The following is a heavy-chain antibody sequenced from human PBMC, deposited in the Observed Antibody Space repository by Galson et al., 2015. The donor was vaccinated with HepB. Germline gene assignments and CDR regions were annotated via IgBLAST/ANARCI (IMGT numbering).Heavy chain of an antibody. CDR1: GYTSTGYY. CDR3: ARDRRSIVGVEQGWFDP. J-gene: IGHJ5*02. V-gene: IGHV1-2*06. CDR2: INPNSGGT. D-gene: IGHD1-26*01. Sequence: SVKVSCKASGYTSTGYYMHWVRQAPGQGLEWMGRINPNSGGTNYAQKFQGRVTMTRDTSISTAYMELSRLRSDDTAVYYCARDRRSIVGVEQGWFDPWGQGTLVTVSS.